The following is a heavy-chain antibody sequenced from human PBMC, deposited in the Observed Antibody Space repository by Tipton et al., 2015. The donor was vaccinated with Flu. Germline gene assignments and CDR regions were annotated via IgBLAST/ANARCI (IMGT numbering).Heavy chain of an antibody. J-gene: IGHJ4*02. CDR2: IYTNGVT. Sequence: LRLSCIVSGYSISSGYYWGWIRQPPGKGLEWIGRIYTNGVTGYNPSLKSRVTISVDMSKNQFSLKLNSVTAADTAVYYCARDPDAYYYDSDDYSFAYWGQGTLVTVSS. CDR3: ARDPDAYYYDSDDYSFAY. D-gene: IGHD3-22*01. CDR1: GYSISSGYY. V-gene: IGHV4-38-2*02.